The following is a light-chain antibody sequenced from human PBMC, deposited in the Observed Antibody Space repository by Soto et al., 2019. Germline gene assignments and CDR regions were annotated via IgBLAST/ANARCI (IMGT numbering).Light chain of an antibody. Sequence: QSALTQPPSASGSPGQSVTISCIGTSSDVGGYNYVSWYQQHPGKAPKLMIYEVSKRPSGVPDRFSGSKSGNTASLTVSGLQAEDEADYYCSSYAGSNNPYVFGTGTKLTVL. CDR3: SSYAGSNNPYV. CDR1: SSDVGGYNY. V-gene: IGLV2-8*01. CDR2: EVS. J-gene: IGLJ1*01.